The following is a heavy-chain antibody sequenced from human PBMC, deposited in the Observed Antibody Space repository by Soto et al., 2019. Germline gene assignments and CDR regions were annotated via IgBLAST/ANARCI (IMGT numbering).Heavy chain of an antibody. CDR3: ARESGGYDSSTRYGLDV. D-gene: IGHD6-25*01. J-gene: IGHJ6*02. CDR2: INHSGST. Sequence: PSETLSLTCAVYGGSFSGYYWSWIRQPPGKGLEWIGEINHSGSTNYNPSLKSRVTISVDTSKNQFSLNLSSVTAADTAIYYCARESGGYDSSTRYGLDVWGQGTTVTVSS. V-gene: IGHV4-34*01. CDR1: GGSFSGYY.